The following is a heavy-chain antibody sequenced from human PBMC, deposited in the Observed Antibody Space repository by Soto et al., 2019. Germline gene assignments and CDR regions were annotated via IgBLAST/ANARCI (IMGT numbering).Heavy chain of an antibody. CDR2: INPNSGGT. J-gene: IGHJ6*02. CDR1: GYTFTGYY. CDR3: ARXXXKWIQLWSYYYYYGMDV. V-gene: IGHV1-2*02. Sequence: QVQLVQSGAEVKKPGASVKVSCKASGYTFTGYYMHWVRQAPGQGLEWMGWINPNSGGTNYAQKFLGRVTMTRDTSISTAYMELSRLRSDDTAVYYCARXXXKWIQLWSYYYYYGMDVWGQGTTVXV. D-gene: IGHD5-18*01.